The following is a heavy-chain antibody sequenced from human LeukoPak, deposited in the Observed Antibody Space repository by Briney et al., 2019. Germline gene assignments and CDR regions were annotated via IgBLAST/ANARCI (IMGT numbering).Heavy chain of an antibody. D-gene: IGHD3-22*01. J-gene: IGHJ4*02. Sequence: PSETLSLTCTVSGGSISSSSYYWGWIRQPPGKGLEWIGSMYYSGSTYYNPSLKSRVTISVDTSKNQFSLKLSSVTAADTAVYYCARHAFSYYDSSGYYYPYWGQGTLVTVSS. CDR3: ARHAFSYYDSSGYYYPY. V-gene: IGHV4-39*01. CDR1: GGSISSSSYY. CDR2: MYYSGST.